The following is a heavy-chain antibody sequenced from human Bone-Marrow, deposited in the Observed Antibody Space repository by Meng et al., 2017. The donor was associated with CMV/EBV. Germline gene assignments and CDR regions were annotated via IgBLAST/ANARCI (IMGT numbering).Heavy chain of an antibody. V-gene: IGHV3-49*04. CDR3: TRDFAVVVPAAIRGYFDY. CDR2: IRSKAYGGTT. D-gene: IGHD2-2*02. CDR1: GFTFGDYA. Sequence: GESLKISCTAPGFTFGDYAMSWVRQAPGKGLEWVGFIRSKAYGGTTEYAASVKGRFTISRDDSKSIAYLQMNSLKTEDTAVYYCTRDFAVVVPAAIRGYFDYWGQGTLVTFSS. J-gene: IGHJ4*02.